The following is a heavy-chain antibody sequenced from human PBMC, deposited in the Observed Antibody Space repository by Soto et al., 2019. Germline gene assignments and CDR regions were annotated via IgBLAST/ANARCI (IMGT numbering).Heavy chain of an antibody. J-gene: IGHJ4*02. V-gene: IGHV4-59*01. CDR3: ARGRVPAV. Sequence: QVQLQESGPGLVRPSETLFLTCTVSGESLNNYYWSWIRQPPGKGLEWIGFVHYSGSTGYNPSLKSRVTISVATSKNQLSLKVTSVTTADTAIYFCARGRVPAVWGQGTLVTVSS. CDR2: VHYSGST. D-gene: IGHD3-10*01. CDR1: GESLNNYY.